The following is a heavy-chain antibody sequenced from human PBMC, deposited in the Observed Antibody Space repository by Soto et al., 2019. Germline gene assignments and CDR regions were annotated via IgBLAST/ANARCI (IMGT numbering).Heavy chain of an antibody. Sequence: EVQLVESGGGLVQPGGSLRLSCAASGFTFSDHSMDWVRQAPGKGLEWVGRTRNKANSYTTEYAASVKGRFTISRDDSKNSLYLQLNSLKTEDTAVYYCARVLGAPNWFDPWGQGTLVTVSS. J-gene: IGHJ5*02. CDR1: GFTFSDHS. V-gene: IGHV3-72*01. D-gene: IGHD1-26*01. CDR2: TRNKANSYTT. CDR3: ARVLGAPNWFDP.